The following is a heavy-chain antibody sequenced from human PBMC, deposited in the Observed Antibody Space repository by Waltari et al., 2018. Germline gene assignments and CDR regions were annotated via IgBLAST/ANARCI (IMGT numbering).Heavy chain of an antibody. V-gene: IGHV3-64*01. CDR2: ISSNGVST. Sequence: EVQLVESGGGLVQPGGSLRLSCAASGFSFSIYDMHWVRQAPGKGLEYVSAISSNGVSTYYANSMKGRLSISRDNSKNTLYLQMGSLRAEDMAVYYCARSPDQPDSLDYYMDVWGKGTTVTVSS. D-gene: IGHD2-21*01. CDR1: GFSFSIYD. CDR3: ARSPDQPDSLDYYMDV. J-gene: IGHJ6*03.